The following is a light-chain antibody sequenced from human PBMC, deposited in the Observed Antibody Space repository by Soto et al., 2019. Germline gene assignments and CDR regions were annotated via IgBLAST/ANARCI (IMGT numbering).Light chain of an antibody. CDR3: AAWDDSLNGYV. V-gene: IGLV1-44*01. CDR2: SNN. CDR1: SSNIGSNT. Sequence: SVLTQPPSASGTPGQRVTISCSGSSSNIGSNTVNWYQQLPGTAPKLLIFSNNQRPSGVPDRFSGSKSGTSASLAISGLQSEDDTDYYCAAWDDSLNGYVFGTGTKLTVL. J-gene: IGLJ1*01.